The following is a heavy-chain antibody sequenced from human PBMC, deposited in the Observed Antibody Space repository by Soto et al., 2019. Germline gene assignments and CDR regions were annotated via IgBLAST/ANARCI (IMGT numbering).Heavy chain of an antibody. V-gene: IGHV3-30*18. CDR1: GFTFSSYG. CDR3: ANGLPFDY. Sequence: GGSLRLSCAASGFTFSSYGMHWVRQAPGKGLEWVAVISYDGSNKYYADSVKGRFTISRDNSKNTLYLQMNSLRAEDTAVYYCANGLPFDYWGQGTLVTVSS. CDR2: ISYDGSNK. J-gene: IGHJ4*02. D-gene: IGHD5-12*01.